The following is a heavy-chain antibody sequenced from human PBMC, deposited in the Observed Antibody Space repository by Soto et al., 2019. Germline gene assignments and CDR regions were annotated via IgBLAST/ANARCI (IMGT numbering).Heavy chain of an antibody. Sequence: EVQLVESGGGLVKPGGSLRLSCAASGFTFSNAWMNWVRQAPGKGLEWVGRIKSKTDGGTTDYAAPVKGRFTISRDDSKNTLYLQMNSLKTEDTAVYYCTIDSSSTDETKRDYYYYGMDVWGQGTTVTVSS. CDR1: GFTFSNAW. V-gene: IGHV3-15*07. CDR3: TIDSSSTDETKRDYYYYGMDV. CDR2: IKSKTDGGTT. J-gene: IGHJ6*02. D-gene: IGHD6-6*01.